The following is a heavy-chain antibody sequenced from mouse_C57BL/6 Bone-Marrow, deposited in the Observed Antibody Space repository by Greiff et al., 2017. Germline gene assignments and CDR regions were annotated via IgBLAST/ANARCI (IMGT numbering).Heavy chain of an antibody. V-gene: IGHV5-16*01. CDR2: INYDGSST. CDR3: ARDLTLDY. CDR1: GFTFSDYY. J-gene: IGHJ2*01. Sequence: EVKVVESEGGLVQPGSSMKLSCTASGFTFSDYYMAWVRQVPEKGLEWVANINYDGSSTYYLDSLKSRFIISRDNAKNILYLQMSSLKSEDTATYYCARDLTLDYWGQGTTLTVSS.